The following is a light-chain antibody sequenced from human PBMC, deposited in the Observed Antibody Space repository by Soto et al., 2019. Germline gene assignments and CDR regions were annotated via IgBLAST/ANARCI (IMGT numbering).Light chain of an antibody. V-gene: IGLV2-14*01. Sequence: QSVLTQPASVSVSPGPSITISCTGTSSDVGGYNYVSWYQQHPGKAPNLMIYEVSNRPSRVSNRFSGSKSGNTASLTISGLQAEDEADYYCSLYTSSSTYVFGTGTKVTVL. CDR3: SLYTSSSTYV. CDR1: SSDVGGYNY. J-gene: IGLJ1*01. CDR2: EVS.